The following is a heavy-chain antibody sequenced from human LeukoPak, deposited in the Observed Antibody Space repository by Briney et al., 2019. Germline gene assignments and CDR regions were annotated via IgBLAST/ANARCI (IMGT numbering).Heavy chain of an antibody. V-gene: IGHV3-30*18. D-gene: IGHD6-19*01. CDR3: AKDRASSGWYGSYYYYGMDV. Sequence: PGRSLRLSCAASGFTFSSYGMHWVRQAPGKGLEWVAVISYDGSNKYYADSVKGRFTISRDNSKNTLYLQMNSLRAEDTAVYYCAKDRASSGWYGSYYYYGMDVWGNGTTVTVSS. CDR1: GFTFSSYG. J-gene: IGHJ6*04. CDR2: ISYDGSNK.